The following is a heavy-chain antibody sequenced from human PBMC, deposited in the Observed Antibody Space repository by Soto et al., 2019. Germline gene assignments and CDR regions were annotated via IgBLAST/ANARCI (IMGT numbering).Heavy chain of an antibody. CDR3: ARSPLTHSYAQFDS. CDR2: VYTVGST. V-gene: IGHV4-4*07. D-gene: IGHD3-16*01. Sequence: PSETLSLTCTVSGGSLSNYYWSWIRQPAGKALEWIGRVYTVGSTNYNPSFKSRVTMSIDTSKNQFSLRLASATAADTAVYYCARSPLTHSYAQFDSWGQGSLVTV. CDR1: GGSLSNYY. J-gene: IGHJ4*02.